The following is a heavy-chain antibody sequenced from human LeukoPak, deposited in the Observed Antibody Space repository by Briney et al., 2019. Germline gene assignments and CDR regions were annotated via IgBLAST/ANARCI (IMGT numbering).Heavy chain of an antibody. J-gene: IGHJ3*01. V-gene: IGHV2-5*01. D-gene: IGHD1-26*01. Sequence: ESGPTLVKTTPTLTLTFTFSGFSLNSYAVGVGWIRQPPVKALGCLALLYWNDDKAYSPSLRSRLSITADTSKNEVVLTLSDMDPADTATYYCAQRLSTLGSAFDVWGQGTLVTVSS. CDR3: AQRLSTLGSAFDV. CDR2: LYWNDDK. CDR1: GFSLNSYAVG.